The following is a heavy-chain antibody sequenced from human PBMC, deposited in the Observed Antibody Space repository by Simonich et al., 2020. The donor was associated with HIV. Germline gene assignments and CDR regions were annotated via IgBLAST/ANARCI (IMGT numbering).Heavy chain of an antibody. V-gene: IGHV1-2*02. J-gene: IGHJ3*02. Sequence: QVQLVQSGAEVKKPGASVKVSCKASGYTFTVYYMHWVRQAPGQGLEGMGWINPNRGGTNYAQKVQGRVTMTRDTSISTAYMELSRLRSDDTAVYYCAFLGGYDSSGFDAFDIWGQGTMVSVSS. CDR2: INPNRGGT. CDR1: GYTFTVYY. D-gene: IGHD3-22*01. CDR3: AFLGGYDSSGFDAFDI.